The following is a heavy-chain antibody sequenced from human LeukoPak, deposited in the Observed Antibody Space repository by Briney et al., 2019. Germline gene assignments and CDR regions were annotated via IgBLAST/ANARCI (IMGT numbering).Heavy chain of an antibody. CDR2: IYYSGST. CDR1: GGSISSSSYY. D-gene: IGHD3-3*01. CDR3: ARHGRYDFWSDYYPDY. V-gene: IGHV4-39*01. J-gene: IGHJ4*02. Sequence: SETLSLTCTVSGGSISSSSYYWGWIRQPPGKGLEWIGSIYYSGSTYYNPSLKSRVTISVDTSKNQFSLKLSSVTAADTAVYYCARHGRYDFWSDYYPDYWGQGTLVTVSS.